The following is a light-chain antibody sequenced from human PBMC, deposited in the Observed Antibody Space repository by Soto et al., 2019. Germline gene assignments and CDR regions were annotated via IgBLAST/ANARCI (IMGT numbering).Light chain of an antibody. CDR2: RAS. V-gene: IGKV3-15*01. CDR3: QQYYSTPLT. J-gene: IGKJ4*01. CDR1: QSLGDN. Sequence: EIVMTQSPATLAVSPVDTATLSCRASQSLGDNLAWYQQKPGQAPRLLIFRASSRAKGVPARFSASGSGTEFTLTISSLQAEDVAVYYCQQYYSTPLTFGGGTKVDIK.